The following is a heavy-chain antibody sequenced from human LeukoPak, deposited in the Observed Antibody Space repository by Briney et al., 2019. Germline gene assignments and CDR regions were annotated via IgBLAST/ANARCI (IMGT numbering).Heavy chain of an antibody. D-gene: IGHD3-3*01. Sequence: GGSLRLSCAASGFTFTSYAMSWVRQAPGQGLEWVSWISGSGGSTNYADSVKGRFTISRDNSKNTLYLQMNSLRAEDTAVYYCGKDSIFGVSKGYWGQGTLVTVSS. CDR2: ISGSGGST. CDR1: GFTFTSYA. J-gene: IGHJ4*02. CDR3: GKDSIFGVSKGY. V-gene: IGHV3-23*01.